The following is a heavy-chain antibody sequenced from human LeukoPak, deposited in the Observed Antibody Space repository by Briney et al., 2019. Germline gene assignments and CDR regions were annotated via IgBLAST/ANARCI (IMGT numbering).Heavy chain of an antibody. Sequence: ASVKVSFNASGYTFTSYGISWVRQAPGQGLGWMGWISACNGNRDYAQKLQGRVTMTTDTSTSTAYMELMSLRFDDTAVYYCARDPPVYYYGSGSYSWFDHWGQGTLVTVSS. J-gene: IGHJ5*02. CDR3: ARDPPVYYYGSGSYSWFDH. V-gene: IGHV1-18*01. CDR1: GYTFTSYG. CDR2: ISACNGNR. D-gene: IGHD3-10*01.